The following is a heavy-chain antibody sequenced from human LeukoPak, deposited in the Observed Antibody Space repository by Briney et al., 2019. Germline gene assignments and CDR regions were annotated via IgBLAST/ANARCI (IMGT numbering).Heavy chain of an antibody. J-gene: IGHJ6*03. D-gene: IGHD6-6*01. CDR1: GYTFISYG. V-gene: IGHV1-18*01. CDR3: AREYSSSPYYYYYYYMDV. Sequence: GASVKVSCKASGYTFISYGISWVRQAPGQGLEWMGWISAYHGNPNYAEKPQGRVTMTTDTSTSTAYMELKSLRSDDTAVYYCAREYSSSPYYYYYYYMDVWGKGTTVTVSS. CDR2: ISAYHGNP.